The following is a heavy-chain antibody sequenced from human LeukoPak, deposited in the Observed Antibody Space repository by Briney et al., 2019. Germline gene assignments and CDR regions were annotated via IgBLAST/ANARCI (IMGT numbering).Heavy chain of an antibody. CDR3: AGELGY. Sequence: PSETLSLTCTVSGGSISSYYWSWIRQPPGKGPEWIGYIYYSGSTNYNPSLKSRVTISVDTSKNQFSLKLSSVTAADTAVYYCAGELGYWGQGTLVTVTS. CDR2: IYYSGST. V-gene: IGHV4-59*01. J-gene: IGHJ4*02. CDR1: GGSISSYY.